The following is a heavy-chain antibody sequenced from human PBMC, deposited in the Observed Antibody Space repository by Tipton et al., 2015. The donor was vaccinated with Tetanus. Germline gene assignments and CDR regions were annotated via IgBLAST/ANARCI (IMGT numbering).Heavy chain of an antibody. CDR2: VSSTSTYI. CDR1: GFIFSSYT. J-gene: IGHJ5*02. V-gene: IGHV3-21*01. Sequence: SLRLSCEVSGFIFSSYTMNWVRQAPGKGLEWVSSVSSTSTYIYYADSLKGRFTISRDNAKNSLYLQMNSLRAEDTAVYYCARGTWLYTSTYHRHWLDPWGQGTLVTVSS. D-gene: IGHD6-6*01. CDR3: ARGTWLYTSTYHRHWLDP.